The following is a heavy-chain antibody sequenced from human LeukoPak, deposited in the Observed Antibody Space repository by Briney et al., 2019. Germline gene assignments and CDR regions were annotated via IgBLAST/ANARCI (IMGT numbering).Heavy chain of an antibody. V-gene: IGHV3-7*01. CDR1: GFTFSSYW. D-gene: IGHD6-13*01. Sequence: PGGSLRLSCAASGFTFSSYWMSWVRQAPGKVLEWVANIKQDGSEKYYVDSVKGRFTISRDNAKNSLYLQMNSLRAEDTAVYYCGRVDGQQLPPMDAQYWYFDLWGRGTLVTVSS. J-gene: IGHJ2*01. CDR3: GRVDGQQLPPMDAQYWYFDL. CDR2: IKQDGSEK.